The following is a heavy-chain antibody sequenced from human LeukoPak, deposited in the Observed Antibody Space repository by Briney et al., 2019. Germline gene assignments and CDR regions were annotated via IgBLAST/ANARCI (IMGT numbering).Heavy chain of an antibody. V-gene: IGHV4-59*01. CDR1: GGSMSSYY. D-gene: IGHD3-16*01. CDR3: AGGGWGLDY. J-gene: IGHJ4*02. Sequence: SETLSLTCTVSGGSMSSYYWSWVRQPPGKGLEWIGYIYYSGNTHYNPSLKSRVTISVDTSKNQFSLTLNSVTAADTAVYYCAGGGWGLDYWGRGTLVPVSS. CDR2: IYYSGNT.